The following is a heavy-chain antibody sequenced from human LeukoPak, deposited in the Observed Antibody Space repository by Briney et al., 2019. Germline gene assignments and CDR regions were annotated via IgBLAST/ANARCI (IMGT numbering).Heavy chain of an antibody. CDR2: IGTSSSYI. V-gene: IGHV3-21*01. CDR1: GFTFSTYS. Sequence: PGGSLRLSCAASGFTFSTYSMNWVRQAPGKGLEWVSSIGTSSSYIYYADSVKGRFTISRDNAKNSLYLQMNSLRAEDTAVYYCGRALNYWYFDLWGRGTLVTVSS. J-gene: IGHJ2*01. CDR3: GRALNYWYFDL.